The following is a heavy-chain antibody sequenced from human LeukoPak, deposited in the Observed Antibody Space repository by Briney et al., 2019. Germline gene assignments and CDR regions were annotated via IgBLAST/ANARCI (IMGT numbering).Heavy chain of an antibody. Sequence: SETLSLTCTVSGGSISSSSHYWGWIRQPPGKGLEWIGSIYYSGSTYYNPSLKSRVTISVDTSKNQFSLKLSSVTAADTAVYYCARDSREQQLFDPWGQGTLVTVSS. J-gene: IGHJ5*02. CDR2: IYYSGST. V-gene: IGHV4-39*07. CDR3: ARDSREQQLFDP. D-gene: IGHD6-13*01. CDR1: GGSISSSSHY.